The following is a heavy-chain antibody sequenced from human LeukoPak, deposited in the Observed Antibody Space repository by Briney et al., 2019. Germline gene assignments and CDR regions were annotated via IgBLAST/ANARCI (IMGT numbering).Heavy chain of an antibody. D-gene: IGHD1-1*01. Sequence: SETLSLTCAVYGGSFSGYYWSWIRQPPGKGLEWIGEINHSGSTNYNPSLKSRVTISVDTSKNQFSLKLSSVTAADTAVYYCLWYDTTEYYFDYWGQGTLVTVSS. J-gene: IGHJ4*02. CDR3: LWYDTTEYYFDY. CDR2: INHSGST. CDR1: GGSFSGYY. V-gene: IGHV4-34*01.